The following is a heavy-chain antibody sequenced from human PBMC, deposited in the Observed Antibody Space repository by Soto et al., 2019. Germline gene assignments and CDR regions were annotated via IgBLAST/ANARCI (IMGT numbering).Heavy chain of an antibody. CDR2: IHYNGNT. V-gene: IGHV4-59*01. CDR1: GDSISAYS. J-gene: IGHJ4*02. CDR3: AREGNLGRWLQPLDF. Sequence: QVQLQVSGPGLVKPSETLSLTCTVSGDSISAYSWSWVRQPPGKGLEWIGNIHYNGNTKYNPSRKSRVTLSXXXSXXQFALRLISVTAADTAIYFCAREGNLGRWLQPLDFWGQGTLVTVSS. D-gene: IGHD5-12*01.